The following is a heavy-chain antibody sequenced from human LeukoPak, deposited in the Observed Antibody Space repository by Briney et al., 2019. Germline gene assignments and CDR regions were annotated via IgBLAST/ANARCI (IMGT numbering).Heavy chain of an antibody. D-gene: IGHD4-17*01. CDR2: ISGNGVGT. CDR1: GFTFGSYA. Sequence: GGSLRLSCVASGFTFGSYAMSWVRQAPGKGLEWISLISGNGVGTDYADSVKGRFTISRDNSKNTLYLQMNSLRAEGTAVYYCALRGKVTVTTKGAFDFWGQGTMVTASS. J-gene: IGHJ3*01. V-gene: IGHV3-23*01. CDR3: ALRGKVTVTTKGAFDF.